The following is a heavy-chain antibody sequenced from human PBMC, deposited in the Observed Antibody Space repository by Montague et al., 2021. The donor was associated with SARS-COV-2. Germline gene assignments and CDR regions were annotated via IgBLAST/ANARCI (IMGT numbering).Heavy chain of an antibody. CDR1: GGSISSGGYC. CDR3: ARDSGYYDSSGYSYDAFDI. CDR2: IDHTGST. Sequence: TLSLTCTVSGGSISSGGYCWSWIRQHPGKGLEWIGYIDHTGSTHYNPSLKSRVTISKETSKNHFSLNLSSVTAADSAVYYCARDSGYYDSSGYSYDAFDIWGQGTKVTVSS. V-gene: IGHV4-31*03. J-gene: IGHJ3*02. D-gene: IGHD3-22*01.